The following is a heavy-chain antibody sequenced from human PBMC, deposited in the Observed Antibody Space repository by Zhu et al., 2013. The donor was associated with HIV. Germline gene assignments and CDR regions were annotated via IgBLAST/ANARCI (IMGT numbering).Heavy chain of an antibody. V-gene: IGHV1-2*02. J-gene: IGHJ4*02. D-gene: IGHD2-2*01. CDR2: INPKSGDT. Sequence: ASVKVSCETSGYSFTAYYIHWVRQAPGQGLEWMGWINPKSGDTNYAQRFQGRFTMTRDSSITTAYMELSRLRSDDTAVYYCARRHCTGTSCYLDFWGQGTRVTVSS. CDR3: ARRHCTGTSCYLDF. CDR1: GYSFTAYY.